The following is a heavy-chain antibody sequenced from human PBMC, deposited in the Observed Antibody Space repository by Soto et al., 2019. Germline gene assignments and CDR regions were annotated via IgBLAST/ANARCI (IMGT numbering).Heavy chain of an antibody. CDR1: GGSFSGYY. D-gene: IGHD5-12*01. V-gene: IGHV4-34*01. CDR3: ARGVATVVTSYFDY. Sequence: QVQLQQWGAGLLKPSETLSLTCAVYGGSFSGYYWSWIRQPPGKGLEWIGEINHSGSTNYNPSLKSRVTISADTSKNQFCLKLRSVTAADTAVYYCARGVATVVTSYFDYWGQGTLVTVSS. J-gene: IGHJ4*02. CDR2: INHSGST.